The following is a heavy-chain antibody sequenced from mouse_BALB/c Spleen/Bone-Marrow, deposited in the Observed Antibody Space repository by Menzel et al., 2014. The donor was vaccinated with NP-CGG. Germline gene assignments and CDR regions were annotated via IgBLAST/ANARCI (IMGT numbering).Heavy chain of an antibody. Sequence: DLVKPGASVKLSCKAPGYTFTSYWINWIKQRPGQGLEWIGRIAPGSGSTYYNEMFKGKAKLTVDTSSSTAYIQLSSLSSEDSAVYFCARESYYYENYAMDYWGQGTSVTVSS. D-gene: IGHD1-1*01. CDR1: GYTFTSYW. CDR3: ARESYYYENYAMDY. CDR2: IAPGSGST. V-gene: IGHV1S41*01. J-gene: IGHJ4*01.